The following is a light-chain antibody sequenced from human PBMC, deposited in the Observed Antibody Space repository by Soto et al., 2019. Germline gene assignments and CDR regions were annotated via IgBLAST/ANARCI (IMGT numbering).Light chain of an antibody. CDR2: SNN. CDR1: SSNVGRNV. J-gene: IGLJ1*01. V-gene: IGLV1-44*01. Sequence: QSVLTQSPSASGTSGQRVTISCSGSSSNVGRNVVNWYQHLPGTAPKLLIHSNNQRASGVADRFSGSKSGTSASLAISGLQSEDEGDYYCAAWDGSLSTYFLGTGTKVTVL. CDR3: AAWDGSLSTYF.